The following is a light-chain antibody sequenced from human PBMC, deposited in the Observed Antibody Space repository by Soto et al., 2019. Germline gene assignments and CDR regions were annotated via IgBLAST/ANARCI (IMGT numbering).Light chain of an antibody. CDR3: QQYYSYTLT. CDR1: QGISSY. J-gene: IGKJ4*01. CDR2: AAS. V-gene: IGKV1-8*01. Sequence: AIRMTQSPSSFSASTGDRVTITCRASQGISSYLAWYQQKPGKAPKLLIYAASTLQSGVPSRFSGSGSGTDFTLTISCLQSADFATYYCQQYYSYTLTFGGGTKVEIK.